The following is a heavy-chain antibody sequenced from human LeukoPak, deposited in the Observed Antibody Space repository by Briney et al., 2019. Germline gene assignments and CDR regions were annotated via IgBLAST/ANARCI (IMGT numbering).Heavy chain of an antibody. CDR2: IDWDDDK. CDR1: GFSLTTSGMC. D-gene: IGHD3-10*01. Sequence: SGPALVKPTQTLTLTCTFSGFSLTTSGMCVSWIRQPPGNALEWLARIDWDDDKYYSTSLKTRLTISKDTSKNQVVLTMTNMDPVDTATYYCARMKRITVVRGVNSYFDYWGQGTLVTVSS. CDR3: ARMKRITVVRGVNSYFDY. J-gene: IGHJ4*02. V-gene: IGHV2-70*11.